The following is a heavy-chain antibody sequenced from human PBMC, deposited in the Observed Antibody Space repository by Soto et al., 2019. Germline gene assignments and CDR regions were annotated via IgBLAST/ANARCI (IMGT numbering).Heavy chain of an antibody. CDR3: AKHDFWTLYNTGLDS. CDR1: GFTFTSYA. D-gene: IGHD3-3*01. Sequence: EVQLLESGGGLVQPGGSLRISCSASGFTFTSYAMSWVRQAPGKGLEWVSGISGSGGDTKSADSVKGRFTISRDNFKNMLYLQMNSLRAEDTAVYYCAKHDFWTLYNTGLDSWGQGTLVTVSS. CDR2: ISGSGGDT. J-gene: IGHJ4*02. V-gene: IGHV3-23*01.